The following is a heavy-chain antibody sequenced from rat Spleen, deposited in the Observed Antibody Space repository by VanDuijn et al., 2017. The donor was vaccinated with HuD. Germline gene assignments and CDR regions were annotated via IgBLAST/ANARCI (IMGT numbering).Heavy chain of an antibody. J-gene: IGHJ4*01. CDR1: GFPLSNYD. D-gene: IGHD1-9*01. Sequence: QVQLKESGPGLVQPSQTLSLTFTVSGFPLSNYDVMWVRQPPVKGLEWMGVIWTGGSTDYNSALKSRLSISRDTSKSQVFLKMNSLQTEDTAMYFCARSRDTMGIKRGYVMDAWGQGASVTVSS. CDR3: ARSRDTMGIKRGYVMDA. V-gene: IGHV2-16*01. CDR2: IWTGGST.